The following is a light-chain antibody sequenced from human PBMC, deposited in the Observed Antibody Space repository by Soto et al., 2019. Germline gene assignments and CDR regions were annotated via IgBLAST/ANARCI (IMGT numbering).Light chain of an antibody. J-gene: IGLJ1*01. Sequence: QSVLTQPRSVSGSPGQSVTISCTGTSSDVGGYNSVSWYQHHPGKAPKLMIYDVSKRPSGVPDRFSGSKSGNTASLTISGLQAEDDADYYCCSYAGSYSYVFGTGTKLTVL. CDR1: SSDVGGYNS. V-gene: IGLV2-11*01. CDR2: DVS. CDR3: CSYAGSYSYV.